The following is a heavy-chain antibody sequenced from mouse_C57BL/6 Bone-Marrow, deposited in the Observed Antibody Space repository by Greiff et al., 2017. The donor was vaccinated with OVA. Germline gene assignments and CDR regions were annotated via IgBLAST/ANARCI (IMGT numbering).Heavy chain of an antibody. V-gene: IGHV1-15*01. CDR3: TRGEGYYYCSSNYYAMDY. CDR2: IDPETGGT. D-gene: IGHD1-1*01. CDR1: GYTFTDYE. J-gene: IGHJ4*01. Sequence: QVQLQQSGAELVRPGASVTLSCKASGYTFTDYEMHWVKQTPVHGLEWIGAIDPETGGTAYNQKFKGKAILTADKSYSTAYMELRSLTSEDSAVYYCTRGEGYYYCSSNYYAMDYWGQGPSVTVSS.